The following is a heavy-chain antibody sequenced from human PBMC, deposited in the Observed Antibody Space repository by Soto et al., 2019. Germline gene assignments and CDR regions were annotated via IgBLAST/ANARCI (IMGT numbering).Heavy chain of an antibody. CDR1: GGTFSSYA. V-gene: IGHV1-69*01. J-gene: IGHJ4*02. CDR3: ARVGVSSYYYCSGSYYPAPY. Sequence: QVQLVQSGAEVKKPGSSVKVSCKASGGTFSSYAISWVRQAPGQGLEWMGGIIPIFGTANYAQKFQGRVTITADESTSTADMELSSLRSEDTAVYYCARVGVSSYYYCSGSYYPAPYWGQGTLVTVSS. CDR2: IIPIFGTA. D-gene: IGHD3-10*01.